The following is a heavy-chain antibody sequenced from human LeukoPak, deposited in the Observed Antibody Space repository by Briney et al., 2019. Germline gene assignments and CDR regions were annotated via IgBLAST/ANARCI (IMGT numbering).Heavy chain of an antibody. CDR3: ARLDIVVVPAGVLVPNYYYYYYMDV. CDR1: GGSFSGYY. D-gene: IGHD2-2*01. CDR2: INHSGST. Sequence: SETLSLTCAVYGGSFSGYYWSWIRQPPGKGLEWIGEINHSGSTNYNPSLKSRVTISVDTSKNQFSLKLSSVTAADTAVYYCARLDIVVVPAGVLVPNYYYYYYMDVWGKGTTVTISS. J-gene: IGHJ6*03. V-gene: IGHV4-34*01.